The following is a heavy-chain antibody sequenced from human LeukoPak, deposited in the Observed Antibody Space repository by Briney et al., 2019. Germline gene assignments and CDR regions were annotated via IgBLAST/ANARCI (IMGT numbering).Heavy chain of an antibody. Sequence: GGSLRLSCAASGFTFSSYSMNWVRQAPGKGLEWVSYISSSSSTIYYADSVKGRFTISRDNAKNSLYLQMNSLRAEDTAVYYCAREPTVDYYDSSGYYNYWGQGTLVTVSS. CDR3: AREPTVDYYDSSGYYNY. D-gene: IGHD3-22*01. V-gene: IGHV3-48*04. CDR1: GFTFSSYS. J-gene: IGHJ4*02. CDR2: ISSSSSTI.